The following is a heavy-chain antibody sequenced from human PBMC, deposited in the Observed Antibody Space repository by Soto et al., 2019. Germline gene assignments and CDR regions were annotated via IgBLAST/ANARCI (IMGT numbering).Heavy chain of an antibody. V-gene: IGHV4-34*12. CDR1: GASLGGFH. J-gene: IGHJ3*02. Sequence: SETLSLTCAIYGASLGGFHWTWPRQAPGKGLEWIGELIHGGSTNYNPSLKGRVSFSLDTSKNQFSLHLMSVAAADTAVYYCARSPLGYDYVRQTWREVGDSFDIWGRGTLVTVSS. CDR3: ARSPLGYDYVRQTWREVGDSFDI. CDR2: LIHGGST. D-gene: IGHD3-16*01.